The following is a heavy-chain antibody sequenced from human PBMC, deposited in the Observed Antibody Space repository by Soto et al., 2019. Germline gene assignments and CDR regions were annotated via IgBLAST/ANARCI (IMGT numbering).Heavy chain of an antibody. CDR2: IYYTGIT. CDR3: AREERKGIISWFDP. V-gene: IGHV4-30-4*01. J-gene: IGHJ5*02. CDR1: GGSVSGVDYF. D-gene: IGHD2-21*01. Sequence: SETLSLTCSVSGGSVSGVDYFWSWIRQSPGKGLEWIGYIYYTGITHLNPSLKSRLTMAVDTSKNEFSLKLTSVSAADTAVYFCAREERKGIISWFDPWGQGTPVTVSS.